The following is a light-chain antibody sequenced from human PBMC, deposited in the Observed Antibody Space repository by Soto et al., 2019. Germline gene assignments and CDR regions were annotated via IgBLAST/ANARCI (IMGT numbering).Light chain of an antibody. Sequence: QAVVTQPPSVSGAPGQRITISCTGSSSDIGAGYAVHWYQHLPGTAPKLLIFDNNNRPSGVPDRFSGSKSGTSASLAITGLQAEDEADYYCQSFDSSLSVVVFGGGTKLTVL. CDR3: QSFDSSLSVVV. CDR1: SSDIGAGYA. CDR2: DNN. J-gene: IGLJ2*01. V-gene: IGLV1-40*01.